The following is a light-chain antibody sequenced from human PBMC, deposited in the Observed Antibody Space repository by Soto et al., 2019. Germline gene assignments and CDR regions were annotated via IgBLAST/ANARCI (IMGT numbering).Light chain of an antibody. CDR1: QSLRPTY. J-gene: IGKJ1*01. V-gene: IGKV3-20*01. CDR3: QQYVNSPRT. CDR2: GAS. Sequence: EVVLTQSPDTLSLSPGETATLSCRASQSLRPTYVAWYQQKPGQAPSLLIYGASFRATDIPNRFSGRGSGTDFTLSISRLEPEDFAVYYCQQYVNSPRTFGQGTKVDIK.